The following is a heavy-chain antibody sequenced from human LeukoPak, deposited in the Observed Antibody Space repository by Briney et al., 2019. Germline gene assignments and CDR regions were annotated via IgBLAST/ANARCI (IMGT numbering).Heavy chain of an antibody. V-gene: IGHV4-38-2*02. J-gene: IGHJ3*02. Sequence: PSETLSLTCTVSGYYISSGYYWGWIRQPPGKGLEWIGSIYHSGSPYYNPSLQSRVANIVEQSKDQFSPKLNSGTAADTAVYYCARVESHRYRRHGASDIWGQGTVVTVSS. CDR2: IYHSGSP. D-gene: IGHD1-14*01. CDR1: GYYISSGYY. CDR3: ARVESHRYRRHGASDI.